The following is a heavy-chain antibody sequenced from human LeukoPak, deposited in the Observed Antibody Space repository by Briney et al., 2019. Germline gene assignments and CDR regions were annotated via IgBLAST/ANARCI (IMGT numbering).Heavy chain of an antibody. V-gene: IGHV4-59*01. CDR2: IYYTGST. CDR1: GGSIISYG. J-gene: IGHJ4*02. D-gene: IGHD3-22*01. CDR3: ARVGYYDSSGYYFPDRIDY. Sequence: SETLSLTCTLSGGSIISYGWSWIRQPPGKGLEWIGYIYYTGSTNYNPSLNSRVTISVATSKNQFSLKLSTVTAADTAVYYCARVGYYDSSGYYFPDRIDYWGQGTLVTVSS.